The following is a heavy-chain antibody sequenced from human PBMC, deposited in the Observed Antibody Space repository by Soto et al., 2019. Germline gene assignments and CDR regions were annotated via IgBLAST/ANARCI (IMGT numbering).Heavy chain of an antibody. J-gene: IGHJ2*01. D-gene: IGHD4-4*01. CDR1: GFTFISHN. Sequence: WGSLRLSCVASGFTFISHNISCVRQAPWEWLQWVSSISPGGSHRFYSDSVNGRFTISRDNAKNSLYLQMNSLRAEDTAVYYCARDGYSLYDVWGRGTRVTVSS. CDR3: ARDGYSLYDV. V-gene: IGHV3-21*01. CDR2: ISPGGSHR.